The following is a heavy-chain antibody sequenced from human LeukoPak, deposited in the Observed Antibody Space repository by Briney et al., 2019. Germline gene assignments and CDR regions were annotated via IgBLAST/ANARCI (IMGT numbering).Heavy chain of an antibody. CDR3: AREDTMVRGVKYYYYYMDV. CDR1: GFTFSSYS. Sequence: GGSLRLSCAASGFTFSSYSMNWVRQAPGKGLEWVSSISSSSSYIYYADSVKGRFTISRDNAKNSLYLQMRSLRAEDTAVYYCAREDTMVRGVKYYYYYMDVWGKGTTVTVSS. J-gene: IGHJ6*03. V-gene: IGHV3-21*01. D-gene: IGHD3-10*01. CDR2: ISSSSSYI.